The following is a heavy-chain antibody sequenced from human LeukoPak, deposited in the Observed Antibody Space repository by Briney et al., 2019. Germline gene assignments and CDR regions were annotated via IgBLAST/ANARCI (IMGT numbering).Heavy chain of an antibody. CDR1: GFTFDDYA. Sequence: GGSLRLSCAASGFTFDDYAMHWVRQAPGKGLEWVSGISWNSGSIGYADSVKGRFTISRDNAKNSLYLQMNSLRTEDTAVYFCAKDMRAVSFQIEYWGQGTSVAVSS. D-gene: IGHD2-21*01. J-gene: IGHJ4*02. V-gene: IGHV3-9*01. CDR3: AKDMRAVSFQIEY. CDR2: ISWNSGSI.